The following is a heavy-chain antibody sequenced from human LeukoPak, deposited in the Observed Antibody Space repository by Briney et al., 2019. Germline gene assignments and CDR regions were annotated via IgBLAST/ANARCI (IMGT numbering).Heavy chain of an antibody. Sequence: AGGSLRLSCAASGFTFSSYVMSWVRQASGKGLEWVSAISGSGGSTYYADSVKGRFTISRDNSKNTLYLQMNSLRAEDTAVYYCARGGDYVHWGQGTLVTVSS. D-gene: IGHD4-17*01. CDR1: GFTFSSYV. CDR3: ARGGDYVH. V-gene: IGHV3-23*01. CDR2: ISGSGGST. J-gene: IGHJ4*02.